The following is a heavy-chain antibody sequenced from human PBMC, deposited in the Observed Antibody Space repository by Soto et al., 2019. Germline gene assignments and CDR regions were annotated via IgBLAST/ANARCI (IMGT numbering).Heavy chain of an antibody. CDR1: GFTFTSSA. CDR3: AAKGQQHLGYYNGMDV. V-gene: IGHV1-58*01. D-gene: IGHD6-13*01. CDR2: IVVGSGNT. J-gene: IGHJ6*02. Sequence: ASVKVSFKASGFTFTSSAVQWVRQARGQRLEWIGWIVVGSGNTIYAQKFQERVTITRDLSTSTAYMELSSLRSEDTAVYYCAAKGQQHLGYYNGMDVWGQGTTVTVSS.